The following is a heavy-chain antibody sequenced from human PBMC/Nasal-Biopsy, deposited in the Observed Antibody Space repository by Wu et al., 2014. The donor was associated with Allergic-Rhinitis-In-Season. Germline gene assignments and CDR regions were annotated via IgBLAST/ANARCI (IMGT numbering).Heavy chain of an antibody. D-gene: IGHD3-10*01. V-gene: IGHV4-59*08. Sequence: TLSLTCTVSGDSFTNYYWSWIRQPPGKGLEWIGYKSYSGSTNYDPSLKSRVTISVDMSKNQFSLRLSSVTAADTAVYFCASGGADFSKTFYMDVWGKGTTVTVSS. CDR3: ASGGADFSKTFYMDV. J-gene: IGHJ6*03. CDR1: GDSFTNYY. CDR2: KSYSGST.